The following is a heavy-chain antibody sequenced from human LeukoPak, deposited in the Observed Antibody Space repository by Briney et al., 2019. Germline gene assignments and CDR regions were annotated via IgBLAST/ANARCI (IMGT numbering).Heavy chain of an antibody. D-gene: IGHD3-10*01. V-gene: IGHV3-64D*06. J-gene: IGHJ4*02. CDR2: ISSNGGST. CDR1: GFTFSSYA. CDR3: VKSIRPLYYGLGSSDY. Sequence: GGSLRLSCSASGFTFSSYAMHWVRQAPGKGLEYVSAISSNGGSTYYADSVKGRFTISRDNSKNTLYLQMSSLRAEDTAVYYCVKSIRPLYYGLGSSDYWGQGTLVTVSS.